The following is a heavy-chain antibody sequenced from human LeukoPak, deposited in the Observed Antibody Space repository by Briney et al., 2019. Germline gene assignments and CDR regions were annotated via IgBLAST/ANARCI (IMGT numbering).Heavy chain of an antibody. CDR3: ARVMITFGGVDAFDI. CDR1: GFTFSSYA. Sequence: GGSLRLPCAASGFTFSSYAMSWVRQAPGKGLEWVSAISGSGGSTYYADSVKGRFTISRDNAKNSLYLQMNSLRAEDTAVYYCARVMITFGGVDAFDIWGQGAMVTVSS. J-gene: IGHJ3*02. V-gene: IGHV3-23*01. D-gene: IGHD3-16*01. CDR2: ISGSGGST.